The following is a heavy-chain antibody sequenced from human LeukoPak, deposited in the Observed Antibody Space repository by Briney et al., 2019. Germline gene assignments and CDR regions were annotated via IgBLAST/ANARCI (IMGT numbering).Heavy chain of an antibody. J-gene: IGHJ3*02. CDR3: ARESGPSRSTQDAFDI. Sequence: PGGSLRLSCAASGFIFSSYSMNWVRQAPGKGLEWVSYISSSSGTIDYADSVKGRFTISRDNAKNSLSLQMNSLRAEDTAVYYCARESGPSRSTQDAFDIWGQGTMVTVSS. CDR1: GFIFSSYS. D-gene: IGHD1-1*01. CDR2: ISSSSGTI. V-gene: IGHV3-48*01.